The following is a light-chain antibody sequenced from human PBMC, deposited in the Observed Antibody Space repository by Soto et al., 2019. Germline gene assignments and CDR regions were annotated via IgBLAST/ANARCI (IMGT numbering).Light chain of an antibody. V-gene: IGKV3-11*01. Sequence: EIVLTQSPATLSLSPGERATLSCRASQSVSSYLAWYQQKPGQAPRLLIYDASNRATGIPARFSGSGSRTDFTLTIISLEPEDLAVYYCQQRSNWPPYTFGQGTKLEIK. J-gene: IGKJ2*01. CDR2: DAS. CDR1: QSVSSY. CDR3: QQRSNWPPYT.